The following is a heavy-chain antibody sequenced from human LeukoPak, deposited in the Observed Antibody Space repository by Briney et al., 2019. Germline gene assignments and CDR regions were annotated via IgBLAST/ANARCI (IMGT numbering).Heavy chain of an antibody. D-gene: IGHD6-25*01. V-gene: IGHV3-7*01. J-gene: IGHJ6*04. Sequence: GGSLRLSCSVSGFIFRDFSMSWVRQAPGKGLEWVAKMNEYGSEIFYVDSVKGRFTISRDNAKNSLYLQMNSLRAEDTAVYYCARDGTPIHGSGWVYMDVWGKGTTVTISS. CDR1: GFIFRDFS. CDR3: ARDGTPIHGSGWVYMDV. CDR2: MNEYGSEI.